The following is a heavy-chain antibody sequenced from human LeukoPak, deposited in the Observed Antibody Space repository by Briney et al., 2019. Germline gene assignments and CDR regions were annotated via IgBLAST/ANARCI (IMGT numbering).Heavy chain of an antibody. CDR1: GFPFSSYT. Sequence: GGSRSLSCAASGFPFSSYTINWFRRVPGKGLEWASSIDNDGSYIYYAGSVKGRFTLSRDNAENSVYLQMISLRAEDTAVYYCATKYSAGWLFDYWGQGTLVTVSS. V-gene: IGHV3-21*01. J-gene: IGHJ4*02. CDR3: ATKYSAGWLFDY. CDR2: IDNDGSYI. D-gene: IGHD5-12*01.